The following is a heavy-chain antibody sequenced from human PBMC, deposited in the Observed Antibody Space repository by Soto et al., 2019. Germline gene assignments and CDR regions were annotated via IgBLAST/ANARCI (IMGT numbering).Heavy chain of an antibody. CDR1: GFTFSSYA. Sequence: QVQLVESGGGVVQPGRSLTLSCAASGFTFSSYAMQWVRQAPGEGLEWVAVMSYVGDNKYYADSVKGRFTISRDNSKNTLYRQMNSLRAEDTAVYYCAREDDRIGYYLDCWGQGTLVTVSS. V-gene: IGHV3-30-3*01. CDR3: AREDDRIGYYLDC. J-gene: IGHJ4*02. CDR2: MSYVGDNK. D-gene: IGHD3-22*01.